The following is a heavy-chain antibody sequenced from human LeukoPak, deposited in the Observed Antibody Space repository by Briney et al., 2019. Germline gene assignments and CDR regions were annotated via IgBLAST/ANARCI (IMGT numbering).Heavy chain of an antibody. Sequence: GGSLRLSCAASGFTFSSYAMHWVRQAPGKGLEYVSAISSNGGSTYYANSVKGRFTISRDNSKNTLYLQMGSLRAEDMAVYYCERDGQQLEYYFDYWGQGTLVTVSS. CDR2: ISSNGGST. J-gene: IGHJ4*02. CDR1: GFTFSSYA. D-gene: IGHD6-13*01. CDR3: ERDGQQLEYYFDY. V-gene: IGHV3-64*01.